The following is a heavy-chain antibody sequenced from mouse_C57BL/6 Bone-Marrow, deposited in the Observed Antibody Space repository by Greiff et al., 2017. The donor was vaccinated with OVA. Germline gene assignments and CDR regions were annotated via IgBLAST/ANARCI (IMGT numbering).Heavy chain of an antibody. CDR1: GISFTTGNYR. V-gene: IGHV3-5*01. CDR3: ALGEDYFDY. CDR2: IYYSGTF. J-gene: IGHJ2*01. Sequence: EVKLQESGPGLAKPSQTVFLTCTVTGISFTTGNYRWSWIRPFPGNKLVWIGYIYYSGTFTYNPSLTSRTDISRNTPKNQFCMEMNALTAEDTATNYCALGEDYFDYWGKGTTLTVSS.